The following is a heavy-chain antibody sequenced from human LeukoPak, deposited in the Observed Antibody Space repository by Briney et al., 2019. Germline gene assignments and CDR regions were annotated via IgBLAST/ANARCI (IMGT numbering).Heavy chain of an antibody. Sequence: GGSLRLSCAASGFTVSSNYMSWVRQAPGKGLEWVTVIYSGGSTYYADSVKGRFTISRDNSKNTLYLQMNSLRAEDTAVYYCARAPNTRLYYGMDVWGQGTTVTVSS. CDR3: ARAPNTRLYYGMDV. CDR2: IYSGGST. J-gene: IGHJ6*02. V-gene: IGHV3-53*01. CDR1: GFTVSSNY. D-gene: IGHD4/OR15-4a*01.